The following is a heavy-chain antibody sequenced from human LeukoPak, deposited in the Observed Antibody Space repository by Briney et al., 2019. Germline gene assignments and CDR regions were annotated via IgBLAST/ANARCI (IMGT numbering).Heavy chain of an antibody. CDR2: IYYSGST. J-gene: IGHJ6*02. D-gene: IGHD2-15*01. V-gene: IGHV4-59*08. CDR3: ARHPRYCSGGSCYYYYGMDV. Sequence: PSETLSLTCTVSGGSISSYYWSWIRQPPGKGLEWIGYIYYSGSTNYNPSLKSRVTISVDTSKNQFSLKLSSVTAADTAVYYCARHPRYCSGGSCYYYYGMDVWGQGTTVTVSS. CDR1: GGSISSYY.